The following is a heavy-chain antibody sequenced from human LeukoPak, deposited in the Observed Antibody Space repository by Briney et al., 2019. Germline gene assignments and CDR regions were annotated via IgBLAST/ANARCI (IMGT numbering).Heavy chain of an antibody. CDR3: ARVSSSSWFVDY. V-gene: IGHV3-21*01. J-gene: IGHJ4*02. Sequence: GGSLRLSCAASGFTFSSYSMNWVRQAPGKGLEWVLSISSGSSYIYYADSVKGRFTISRDNAKNSLYLQMNSLRAEDTAVYYCARVSSSSWFVDYWGQGTLVTVSS. CDR2: ISSGSSYI. CDR1: GFTFSSYS. D-gene: IGHD6-13*01.